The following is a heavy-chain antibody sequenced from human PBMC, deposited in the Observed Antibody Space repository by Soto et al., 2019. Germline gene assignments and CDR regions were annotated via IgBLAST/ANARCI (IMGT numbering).Heavy chain of an antibody. J-gene: IGHJ6*02. CDR1: GFTFSNAW. D-gene: IGHD3-10*01. CDR2: IKSKTDGGTT. V-gene: IGHV3-15*01. Sequence: VGSLRLSCAASGFTFSNAWMSWVRQARGKGLEWVGRIKSKTDGGTTDYAAPVKGRFTISRDDSKNTLYLQMNSLKTEDTAVYYCTTAGITMVRGVPPAYYYGMDVWGQGTTVTVSS. CDR3: TTAGITMVRGVPPAYYYGMDV.